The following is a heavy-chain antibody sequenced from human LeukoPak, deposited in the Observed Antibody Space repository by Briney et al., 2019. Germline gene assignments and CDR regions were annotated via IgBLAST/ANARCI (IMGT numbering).Heavy chain of an antibody. V-gene: IGHV3-9*01. CDR1: GFTFDDYA. J-gene: IGHJ4*02. CDR2: ISWNSGSI. CDR3: AKDLVAEIEGAIDFDY. D-gene: IGHD3-16*01. Sequence: PGGSLRLSCAASGFTFDDYAMHWVRQAPGKGLEWVSGISWNSGSIGYADSVKGRFTISRDNAKNSLYLQMNSLRAEDTALYYCAKDLVAEIEGAIDFDYWGQGTLVTVSS.